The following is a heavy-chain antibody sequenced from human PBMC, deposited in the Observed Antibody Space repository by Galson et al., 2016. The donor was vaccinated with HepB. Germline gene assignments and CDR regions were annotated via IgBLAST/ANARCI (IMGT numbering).Heavy chain of an antibody. V-gene: IGHV2-70*01. CDR3: ARIALYYDSVRASDI. Sequence: PALVKPTQTLTLTCTFSGFSLSTSGMCVSWIRQPPGKALECLALIDWDDDKYYSTSLKTRLTISKDTSKNQVVLTMTNMDPVDTATYYCARIALYYDSVRASDIWGQGTMVTVSS. CDR1: GFSLSTSGMC. J-gene: IGHJ3*02. CDR2: IDWDDDK. D-gene: IGHD3-22*01.